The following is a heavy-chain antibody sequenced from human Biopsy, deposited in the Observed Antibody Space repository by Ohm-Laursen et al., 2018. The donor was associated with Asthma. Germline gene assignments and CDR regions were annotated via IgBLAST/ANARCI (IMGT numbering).Heavy chain of an antibody. D-gene: IGHD4-17*01. CDR1: GYILTDLS. CDR3: ASDFPKDYVRYNFQF. Sequence: ASVKVSCKISGYILTDLSMHWVRQAPGQGLEWMGGHDHEEGGTENAWRFQGRVTMTEDTSTDTAYMELNSLSSDDTAVYYCASDFPKDYVRYNFQFWGQGTLVTVSS. V-gene: IGHV1-24*01. J-gene: IGHJ4*02. CDR2: HDHEEGGT.